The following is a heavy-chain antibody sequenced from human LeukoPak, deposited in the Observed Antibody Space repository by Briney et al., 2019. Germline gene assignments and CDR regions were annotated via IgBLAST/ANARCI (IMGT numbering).Heavy chain of an antibody. CDR2: IYSGGST. CDR1: GFTVSSNY. J-gene: IGHJ5*02. Sequence: PGGSLRLSCAASGFTVSSNYMSWVRQAPGKGLEWVSVIYSGGSTYYADSVKGRFTISRDNSKNTVSLQMNSLRAEDTALYYCARDLDWGAFDAWGQGTLVTVSS. V-gene: IGHV3-53*01. CDR3: ARDLDWGAFDA. D-gene: IGHD3-9*01.